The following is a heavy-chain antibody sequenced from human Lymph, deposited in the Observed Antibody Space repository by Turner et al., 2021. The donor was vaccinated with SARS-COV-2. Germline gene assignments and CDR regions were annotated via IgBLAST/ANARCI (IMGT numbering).Heavy chain of an antibody. CDR1: GYTFTGYY. J-gene: IGHJ5*02. CDR2: INPNSGGT. Sequence: QVQLVQSGAEVKKPGASVKVSCKASGYTFTGYYMHWVRQAPGQGLEWMGWINPNSGGTNYAQKFQGRVTITADKSTSTAYMELSSLRSEDTAVYYCARDSPYCSSTSCYDPWGQGTLVTVSS. D-gene: IGHD2-2*01. CDR3: ARDSPYCSSTSCYDP. V-gene: IGHV1-2*02.